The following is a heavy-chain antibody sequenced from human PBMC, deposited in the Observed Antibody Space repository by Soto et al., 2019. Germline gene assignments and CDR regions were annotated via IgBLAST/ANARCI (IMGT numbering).Heavy chain of an antibody. D-gene: IGHD1-26*01. J-gene: IGHJ4*02. Sequence: QVQLVQSGAEVKKPGSSVKVSCKASGGTFSSYAISWVRQAPGQGLEWMGGIIPIFGTANYAQKFQGRVTITADQSTSTAYMELSSLRSEDTAVYYCARGNRIGALWEQRLYFDYWGQGTLVTVSS. V-gene: IGHV1-69*01. CDR1: GGTFSSYA. CDR2: IIPIFGTA. CDR3: ARGNRIGALWEQRLYFDY.